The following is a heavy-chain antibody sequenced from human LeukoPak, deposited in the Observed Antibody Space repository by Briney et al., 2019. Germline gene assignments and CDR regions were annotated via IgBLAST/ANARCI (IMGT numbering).Heavy chain of an antibody. Sequence: GGSLRLSCAASGFTFSSYAMSWVRQAPGKGLEWVSVISESGNSTHYADSVKGRFTISRDNSKNTLHALYLQMNSLRAEDTAVYYCAKETSSGYFDYWGQGTLVTVSS. CDR2: ISESGNST. J-gene: IGHJ4*02. D-gene: IGHD6-19*01. CDR1: GFTFSSYA. CDR3: AKETSSGYFDY. V-gene: IGHV3-23*01.